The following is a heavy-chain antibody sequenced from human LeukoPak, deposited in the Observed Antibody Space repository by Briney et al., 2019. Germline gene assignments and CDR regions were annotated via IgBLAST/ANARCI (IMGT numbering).Heavy chain of an antibody. D-gene: IGHD2-21*02. CDR1: GFTFSSYA. CDR2: ISGSGGST. CDR3: AKFFCGGDCYPPDYFDY. V-gene: IGHV3-23*01. J-gene: IGHJ4*02. Sequence: AGGSLRLSCAASGFTFSSYAMSWVRQAPGKGLEWVSAISGSGGSTYYADSVKGRFTISRDNSKNTLYLQMNSLRAEDTAVYYCAKFFCGGDCYPPDYFDYWGQGTLVTVSS.